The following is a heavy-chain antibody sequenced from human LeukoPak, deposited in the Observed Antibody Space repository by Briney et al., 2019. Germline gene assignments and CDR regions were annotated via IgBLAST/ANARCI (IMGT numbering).Heavy chain of an antibody. V-gene: IGHV1-3*01. CDR2: ISAGNGDT. CDR1: GYTFTTYT. D-gene: IGHD4-17*01. J-gene: IGHJ4*02. CDR3: ARSDHGDYIDY. Sequence: ASVKVSCKASGYTFTTYTIHWVRQAPGQRLEWMGWISAGNGDTRYPQKFQYRVTITRDTSASTSYMDLSSLTSEDAAMYYCARSDHGDYIDYWGQGTLVTVSS.